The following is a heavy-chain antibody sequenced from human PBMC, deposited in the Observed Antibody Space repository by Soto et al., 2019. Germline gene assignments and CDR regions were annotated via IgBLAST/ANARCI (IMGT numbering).Heavy chain of an antibody. CDR3: ARAEEAARPLLGGNWFDP. V-gene: IGHV4-34*01. CDR1: GGSFSGYY. Sequence: PSETLSLTCAVYGGSFSGYYWSWIRQPPGKGLEWIGEINHSGSTNYNPSLKSRVTISVDTSKNQFSLKLSSVTAADTAVYYCARAEEAARPLLGGNWFDPWGQGTLVTVSS. J-gene: IGHJ5*02. CDR2: INHSGST. D-gene: IGHD6-6*01.